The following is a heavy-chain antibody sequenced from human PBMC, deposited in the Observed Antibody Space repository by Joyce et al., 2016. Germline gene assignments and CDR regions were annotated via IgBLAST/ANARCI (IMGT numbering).Heavy chain of an antibody. CDR1: GFTFSTYA. CDR2: ISYDGSNK. D-gene: IGHD3-10*01. J-gene: IGHJ4*02. CDR3: ARAGPTYYYGSGSYLGY. Sequence: QVQLVESGGGVVQPGRSLRLSCAASGFTFSTYAMHWVRQAPGKGMGWVAVISYDGSNKYDADSVKGRFTISRDNSKNTLYLQMNSLRTEDTAVYYCARAGPTYYYGSGSYLGYWGQGTLVTVSS. V-gene: IGHV3-30-3*01.